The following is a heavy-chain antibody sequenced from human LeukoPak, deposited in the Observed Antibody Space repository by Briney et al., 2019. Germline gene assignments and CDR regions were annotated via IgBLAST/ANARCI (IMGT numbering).Heavy chain of an antibody. Sequence: SVKVSRKASGGTFSSYAISWVRQAPGQGLEWMGRIIPILGIANYAQKFQGRVTITADKSTSTAYMELSSLRSEDTAVYYCARVGVTGTSQHWGQGTLVTVSS. V-gene: IGHV1-69*04. CDR3: ARVGVTGTSQH. CDR1: GGTFSSYA. J-gene: IGHJ1*01. D-gene: IGHD1-20*01. CDR2: IIPILGIA.